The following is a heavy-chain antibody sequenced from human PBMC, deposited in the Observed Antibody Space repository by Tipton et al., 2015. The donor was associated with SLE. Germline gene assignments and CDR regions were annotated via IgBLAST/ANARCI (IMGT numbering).Heavy chain of an antibody. Sequence: TLSLTCTVSGGSISSYYWSGIRQPPGKGLELIGDIFTSGSTYYNPSLKSRVNISVDTSKNQFSLKLTSVTAADTALYYCAGEFTNSSLFHYWGQGTLGTLSS. V-gene: IGHV4-4*08. CDR1: GGSISSYY. J-gene: IGHJ4*02. CDR3: AGEFTNSSLFHY. CDR2: IFTSGST. D-gene: IGHD6-6*01.